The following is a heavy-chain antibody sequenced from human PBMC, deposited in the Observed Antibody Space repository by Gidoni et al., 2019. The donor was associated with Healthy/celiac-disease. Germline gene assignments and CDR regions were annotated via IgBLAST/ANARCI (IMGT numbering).Heavy chain of an antibody. Sequence: QVQLQESGPGLVKPSETLSLTCTVSGGSISSYYWSWIRQPPGKGLEWIGYIYYSGSTNYNPSLKSRVTISVDASKNQFSLKLSSVTAADTAVYYCARHHYDFWSGYHYYYYMDVWGKGTTVTVSS. V-gene: IGHV4-59*08. CDR3: ARHHYDFWSGYHYYYYMDV. CDR2: IYYSGST. CDR1: GGSISSYY. D-gene: IGHD3-3*01. J-gene: IGHJ6*03.